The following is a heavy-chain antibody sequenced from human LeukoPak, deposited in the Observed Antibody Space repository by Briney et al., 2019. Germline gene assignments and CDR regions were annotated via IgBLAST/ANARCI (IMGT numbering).Heavy chain of an antibody. CDR3: ARDLPYTSGMGY. J-gene: IGHJ4*02. CDR1: GVSISSGSYY. D-gene: IGHD6-19*01. CDR2: IYTSGST. Sequence: PSETLSLTCSVSGVSISSGSYYWSWIRQPAGKGLEWIGRIYTSGSTNYNPSLKSRVTISVDTSKNQFSLKLSSVTAADTAVYYCARDLPYTSGMGYWGQGTLVTVSS. V-gene: IGHV4-61*02.